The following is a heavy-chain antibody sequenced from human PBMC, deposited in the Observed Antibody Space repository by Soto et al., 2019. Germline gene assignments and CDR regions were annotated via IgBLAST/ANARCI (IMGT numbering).Heavy chain of an antibody. Sequence: GASVKVSCKASGYTFTSYYMHWVRQAPGQGLEWMGIINPSGGSTSYAQKFQGRVTMTRDTSTSTVYMELSSLRSEDTAVYYCARGARVAAASGDWFDPWGQGTLVTVSS. CDR3: ARGARVAAASGDWFDP. D-gene: IGHD6-13*01. V-gene: IGHV1-46*01. CDR1: GYTFTSYY. J-gene: IGHJ5*02. CDR2: INPSGGST.